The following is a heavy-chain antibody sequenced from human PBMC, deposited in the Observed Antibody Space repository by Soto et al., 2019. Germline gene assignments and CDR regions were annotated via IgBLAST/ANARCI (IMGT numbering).Heavy chain of an antibody. V-gene: IGHV1-18*01. CDR2: ISAYNGNT. Sequence: GASVKVSCKASGYTFTSYGISWVRQAPGQGLEWMGWISAYNGNTNYAQKLQGRVTMTTDTSTSTAYMELRSLRSDDTAVYYCARELGYCSSTSCFYFDYWGQGTLDTVSS. D-gene: IGHD2-2*01. CDR1: GYTFTSYG. J-gene: IGHJ4*02. CDR3: ARELGYCSSTSCFYFDY.